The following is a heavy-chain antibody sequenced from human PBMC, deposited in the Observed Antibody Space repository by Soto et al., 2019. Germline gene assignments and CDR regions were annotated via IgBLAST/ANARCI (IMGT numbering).Heavy chain of an antibody. Sequence: ESGGGVVQPGRSLRLSCAASGFTFSSYAMHWVRHAPGKGLEWVAVISYDGSNKYYADSVKGRFTISRDNSKNTLYLQLNSLRAEDTAVYYCARDKRDLRFLEWSYYFDYWGQGTLVTVSS. J-gene: IGHJ4*02. CDR1: GFTFSSYA. V-gene: IGHV3-30-3*01. CDR3: ARDKRDLRFLEWSYYFDY. D-gene: IGHD3-3*01. CDR2: ISYDGSNK.